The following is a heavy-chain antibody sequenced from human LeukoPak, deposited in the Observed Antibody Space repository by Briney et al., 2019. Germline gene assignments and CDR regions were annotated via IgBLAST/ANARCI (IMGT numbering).Heavy chain of an antibody. V-gene: IGHV4-39*01. CDR1: GGSISSSSYY. D-gene: IGHD2-2*01. Sequence: SETLSLTCTVSGGSISSSSYYWGWIRQPPGKGLEWIGSIYYSGSTYYNPSLKSRVTISVDTSKNQFSLKLSSVTAADTAVYYCARHRTVVVPAAQPSWFDPWGQGTLVTVSS. J-gene: IGHJ5*02. CDR2: IYYSGST. CDR3: ARHRTVVVPAAQPSWFDP.